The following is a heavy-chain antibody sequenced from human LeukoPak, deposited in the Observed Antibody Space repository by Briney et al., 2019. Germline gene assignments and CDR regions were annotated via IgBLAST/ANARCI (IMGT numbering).Heavy chain of an antibody. D-gene: IGHD1-26*01. CDR2: INSDGSNT. CDR3: ARGGVGAIYFDY. CDR1: GFTFSSYW. Sequence: GGSLRLSCAASGFTFSSYWMYWVRQAPGKGLVWVSRINSDGSNTSYADSVKGRFTISRDNAKNTLYLQMNSLRAEDTAVYYCARGGVGAIYFDYWGQGTLVTVSS. J-gene: IGHJ4*02. V-gene: IGHV3-74*01.